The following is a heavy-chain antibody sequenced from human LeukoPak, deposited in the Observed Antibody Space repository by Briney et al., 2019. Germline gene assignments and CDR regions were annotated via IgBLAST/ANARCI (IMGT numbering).Heavy chain of an antibody. CDR2: IWYDGSNK. V-gene: IGHV3-33*01. Sequence: GGSLRLSCAASGFTFSSYGMHWVRQAPGKGLEWVAVIWYDGSNKYYADSVKGRFTISRDNSKNTLYLQMNSLRAEDTAVYYCARGPLYYGSGNTYFDYWGQGTLVTVSS. D-gene: IGHD3-10*01. J-gene: IGHJ4*02. CDR3: ARGPLYYGSGNTYFDY. CDR1: GFTFSSYG.